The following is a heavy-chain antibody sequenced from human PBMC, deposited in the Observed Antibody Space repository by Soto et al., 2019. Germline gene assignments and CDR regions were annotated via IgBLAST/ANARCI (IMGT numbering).Heavy chain of an antibody. Sequence: QLQLQESGPGLVKPSETLSLTCTVSGGSISSSSYYWGWIRQPPGKGLEWIGSIYYSGSTYYNPSLKSRVPISVDTSKNQFSLKLSSVTAADTAVYYCARHSPQWLGYYFDYWGQGTLVTVSS. CDR3: ARHSPQWLGYYFDY. V-gene: IGHV4-39*01. CDR1: GGSISSSSYY. D-gene: IGHD6-19*01. CDR2: IYYSGST. J-gene: IGHJ4*02.